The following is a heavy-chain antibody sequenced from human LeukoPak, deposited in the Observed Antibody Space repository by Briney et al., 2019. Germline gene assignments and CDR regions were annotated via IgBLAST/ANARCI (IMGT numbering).Heavy chain of an antibody. CDR2: ISSTSSYI. CDR1: GFTFSTYT. J-gene: IGHJ4*02. V-gene: IGHV3-21*01. Sequence: GGSLGLSCAASGFTFSTYTMNWVRQAPGKGLEWISSISSTSSYIYYADSVKGRFTISRDNAKNSLYLQVNSLRAEDTALYYCARVDQRDAYNLNYFDYWGQGTLVTVSS. D-gene: IGHD5-24*01. CDR3: ARVDQRDAYNLNYFDY.